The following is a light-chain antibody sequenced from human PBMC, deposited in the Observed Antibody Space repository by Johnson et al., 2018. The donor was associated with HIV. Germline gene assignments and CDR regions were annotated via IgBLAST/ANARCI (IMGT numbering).Light chain of an antibody. CDR1: SSNIGNNY. Sequence: QSVLTQPPSVSAAPGQKVTISCSGSSSNIGNNYISWYQQLPGTAPKVLIYDNNKRPSGIPDRFSGSKSGPSATLGITGLQTGDEADYYCGTWDSSLRGIFGTGTKVTVL. J-gene: IGLJ1*01. CDR2: DNN. CDR3: GTWDSSLRGI. V-gene: IGLV1-51*01.